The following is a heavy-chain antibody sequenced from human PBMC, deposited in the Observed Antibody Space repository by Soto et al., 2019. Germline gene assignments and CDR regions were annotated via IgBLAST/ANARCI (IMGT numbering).Heavy chain of an antibody. J-gene: IGHJ4*02. CDR1: GFTFSSYA. CDR2: ISGSGGST. Sequence: EVQLLESGGGLVQPGGSLRLSCAASGFTFSSYAVSWVRQAPGKGLEWVSAISGSGGSTYYADSVKGRFTISRDNSKNTLYLQMNSLRAEDTAVYYCAKGQRFGGGTFDYWGQGTLVTVSS. CDR3: AKGQRFGGGTFDY. D-gene: IGHD3-16*01. V-gene: IGHV3-23*01.